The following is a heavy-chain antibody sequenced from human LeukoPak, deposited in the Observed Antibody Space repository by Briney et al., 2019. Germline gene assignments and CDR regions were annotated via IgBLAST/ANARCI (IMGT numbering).Heavy chain of an antibody. CDR1: GGSISSYY. J-gene: IGHJ6*03. Sequence: SETLSLTCTVSGGSISSYYWSWIRQPPGKGLEWIGYIYYSGSINYNPSLKSRVTISVDTSKNQFSLKLSSVTAADTAVYYCARDRDYYDSSGPPTADYYMDVWGQGTTVTVSS. CDR2: IYYSGSI. D-gene: IGHD3-22*01. V-gene: IGHV4-59*01. CDR3: ARDRDYYDSSGPPTADYYMDV.